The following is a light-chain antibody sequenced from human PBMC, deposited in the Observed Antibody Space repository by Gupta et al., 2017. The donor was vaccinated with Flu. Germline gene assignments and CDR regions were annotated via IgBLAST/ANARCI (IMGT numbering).Light chain of an antibody. J-gene: IGKJ1*01. Sequence: EIVMTQSPATLSVSPGERATLSCRASQSIGGKLAWYQSKPGQAPRLLIYQVSTRATGVPARFSGSGSGTEFTLTISSLQSEDFAVYYCQQYNDWRTFGQGTTVEIK. CDR2: QVS. CDR3: QQYNDWRT. CDR1: QSIGGK. V-gene: IGKV3-15*01.